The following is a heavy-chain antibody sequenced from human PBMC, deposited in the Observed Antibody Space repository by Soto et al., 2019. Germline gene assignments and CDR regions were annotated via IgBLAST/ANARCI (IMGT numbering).Heavy chain of an antibody. V-gene: IGHV1-2*02. CDR3: ARVRGYTIFGVVPYGMDV. D-gene: IGHD3-3*01. J-gene: IGHJ6*02. CDR2: INPNSGGT. Sequence: ASVKVSCKASGYTFTGYYMHWVRQAPGQGLEWMGWINPNSGGTNYAQKFHGRVTMTRDTSISTAYMELSRLRSDDTAVYYCARVRGYTIFGVVPYGMDVWGQGTTVTVSS. CDR1: GYTFTGYY.